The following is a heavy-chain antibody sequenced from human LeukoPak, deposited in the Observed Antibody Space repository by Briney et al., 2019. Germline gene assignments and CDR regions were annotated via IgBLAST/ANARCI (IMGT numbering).Heavy chain of an antibody. Sequence: GASVKVSCKASGYTFTMYYIHWMRQAPGQGLEWMGMINPNDGATTYTQRFQGRVTMTRDMSTTTVYMELSRLRSDDTAVYYCARWSGENDYWGQGTLVTVSS. CDR1: GYTFTMYY. J-gene: IGHJ4*02. CDR3: ARWSGENDY. D-gene: IGHD3-3*01. V-gene: IGHV1-46*01. CDR2: INPNDGAT.